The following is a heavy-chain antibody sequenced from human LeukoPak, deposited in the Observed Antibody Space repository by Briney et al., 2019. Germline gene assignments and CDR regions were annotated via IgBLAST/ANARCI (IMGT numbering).Heavy chain of an antibody. V-gene: IGHV1-69*13. CDR3: ATTAQTHYYYYYGMDV. J-gene: IGHJ6*02. Sequence: SVKVSCKASGGTFSSYAISWVRQAPGQGLEWMGGIIPIFGTANYAQKFQGRVTITADESTSTACMELSSLRSEDTAVYYCATTAQTHYYYYYGMDVWGQGTTVTVSS. D-gene: IGHD2-21*02. CDR1: GGTFSSYA. CDR2: IIPIFGTA.